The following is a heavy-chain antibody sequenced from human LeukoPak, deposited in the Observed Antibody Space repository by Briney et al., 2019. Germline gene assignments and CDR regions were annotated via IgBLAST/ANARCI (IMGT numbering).Heavy chain of an antibody. J-gene: IGHJ3*02. CDR3: ARGYYYDSSGYPDAFDI. Sequence: SQTLSLTCAVSGGSISSGGYSWSWIRQPPGKGLEWIGYIYHSGSTYYNPSLKSRVTISVDRSKNQFSPKLSSVTAADTAVYYCARGYYYDSSGYPDAFDIWGQGTMVTVSS. D-gene: IGHD3-22*01. V-gene: IGHV4-30-2*01. CDR1: GGSISSGGYS. CDR2: IYHSGST.